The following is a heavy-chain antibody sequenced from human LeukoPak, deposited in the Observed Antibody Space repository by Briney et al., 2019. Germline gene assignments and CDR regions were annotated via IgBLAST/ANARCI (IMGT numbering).Heavy chain of an antibody. J-gene: IGHJ5*01. Sequence: SETLSLTCTVAGASIGRYFWSWIRQPPGKGLEWLGYIYYGGGTNYNPSFESRITISVDTSKNRISLNLTSVTASDTAIYYCARERGDYDSDNWFDSWGQGTLVTVSS. V-gene: IGHV4-59*01. CDR1: GASIGRYF. D-gene: IGHD4-17*01. CDR3: ARERGDYDSDNWFDS. CDR2: IYYGGGT.